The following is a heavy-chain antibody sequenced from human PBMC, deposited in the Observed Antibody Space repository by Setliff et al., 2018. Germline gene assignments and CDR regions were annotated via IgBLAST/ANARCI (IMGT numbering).Heavy chain of an antibody. J-gene: IGHJ4*02. V-gene: IGHV1-69-2*01. D-gene: IGHD3-10*01. CDR3: ATDLAIRGVQFDY. CDR2: VDPKDSQA. Sequence: ASVKVSCKGSGYRFIVYYIHWVRQTPGKGLEWMGRVDPKDSQAIYAKKFQGRFTITADTSIDTAYMELSSLTSEDTAVYYCATDLAIRGVQFDYWGRGTLVTVSS. CDR1: GYRFIVYY.